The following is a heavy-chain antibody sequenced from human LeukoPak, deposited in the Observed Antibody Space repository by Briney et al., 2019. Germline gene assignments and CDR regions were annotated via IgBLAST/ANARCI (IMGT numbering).Heavy chain of an antibody. D-gene: IGHD2-2*01. Sequence: GASVKVSCKASGYTFTSYGISWVRQAPGQGLEWMGWISAYNGNTNYAQKLQGRVTMTTDTSTSTAYMELRSLRSDDTAVYYCARVIPYQLLVSPFDYWGQGSLVTVSS. CDR1: GYTFTSYG. CDR2: ISAYNGNT. J-gene: IGHJ4*02. V-gene: IGHV1-18*01. CDR3: ARVIPYQLLVSPFDY.